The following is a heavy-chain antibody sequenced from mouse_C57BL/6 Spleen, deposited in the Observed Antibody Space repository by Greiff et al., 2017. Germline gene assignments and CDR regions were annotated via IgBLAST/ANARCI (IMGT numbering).Heavy chain of an antibody. CDR2: IRSKSNNYAT. J-gene: IGHJ3*01. CDR3: VRSSGSSGGFAY. V-gene: IGHV10-1*01. Sequence: EVKLVEPGGGLVQPKGSLKLSCAASGFSFNTYAMNWVRQAPGKGLEWVARIRSKSNNYATYYADSVKDRFTISRDDSESMLYLQMNNLKTEDTAVCYCVRSSGSSGGFAYWGQGTLVTVSS. D-gene: IGHD6-1*01. CDR1: GFSFNTYA.